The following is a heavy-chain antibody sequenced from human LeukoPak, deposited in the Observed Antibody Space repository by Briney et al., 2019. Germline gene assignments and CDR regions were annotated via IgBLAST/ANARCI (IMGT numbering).Heavy chain of an antibody. CDR3: AREYGDSEDY. J-gene: IGHJ4*02. Sequence: GGSLTLSCAAAGFPFSSFGMYWVRQAPGQGLEWVAFIRSDGTHEHYSDSVKGRFTISRDNSKNTLYLQMNSLRAEDTAVYYCAREYGDSEDYWGQGTLVTVSS. D-gene: IGHD4-17*01. CDR2: IRSDGTHE. V-gene: IGHV3-30*02. CDR1: GFPFSSFG.